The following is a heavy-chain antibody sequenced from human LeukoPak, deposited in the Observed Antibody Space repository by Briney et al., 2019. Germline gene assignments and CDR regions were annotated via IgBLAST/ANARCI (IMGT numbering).Heavy chain of an antibody. J-gene: IGHJ5*02. CDR3: VRDGDDYNFDH. CDR1: GFSFSSCW. V-gene: IGHV3-74*01. CDR2: VNSEGGYR. Sequence: GGSLRLPCAASGFSFSSCWMHWVRHAPGKGLVWVSRVNSEGGYRNYADSVKGRFTISRDNAKNTLYLEMHSLRAEDTAVYYCVRDGDDYNFDHWGQGSLVTVSS. D-gene: IGHD5-24*01.